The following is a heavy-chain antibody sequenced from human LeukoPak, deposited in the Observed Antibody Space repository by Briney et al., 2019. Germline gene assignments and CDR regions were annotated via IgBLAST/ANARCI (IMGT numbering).Heavy chain of an antibody. CDR3: ARSGEAELATSSFDS. CDR2: ISYTGGT. Sequence: SESLSLTCTVSGVSISSYSWSWIRQPPRKGLEWIGAISYTGGTNYNPSLKSRVTISVDTSRNQFSLKLNAVTAADTAVYYCARSGEAELATSSFDSWGQGTLVTVSS. D-gene: IGHD5-12*01. J-gene: IGHJ4*02. CDR1: GVSISSYS. V-gene: IGHV4-59*01.